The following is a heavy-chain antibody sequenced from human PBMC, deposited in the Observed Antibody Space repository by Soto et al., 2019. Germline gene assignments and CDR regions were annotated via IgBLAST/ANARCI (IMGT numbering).Heavy chain of an antibody. Sequence: GGSLRLSCAASGFTFSSYGMHWVRQAPGKGLEWVAVIWYDGSNKYYADSVKGRFTISRDNSKNTLYLQMNSLRAEDTAVYYCARDGFPGKTTYYYYGMDVWGQGTTVTVSS. V-gene: IGHV3-33*01. CDR2: IWYDGSNK. CDR3: ARDGFPGKTTYYYYGMDV. CDR1: GFTFSSYG. D-gene: IGHD1-1*01. J-gene: IGHJ6*02.